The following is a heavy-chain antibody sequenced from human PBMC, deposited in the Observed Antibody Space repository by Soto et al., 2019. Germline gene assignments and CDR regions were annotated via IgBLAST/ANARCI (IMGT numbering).Heavy chain of an antibody. Sequence: SVKVSCKASGGTFSSYAISWVRQAPGQGLEWMGGIIPIFGTANYAQKFQGRVTITADKSTSTAYMELSSLRSEDTAVYYCARRSGYDYHWFDPWGQGTLVSVAS. D-gene: IGHD5-12*01. CDR1: GGTFSSYA. J-gene: IGHJ5*02. CDR3: ARRSGYDYHWFDP. V-gene: IGHV1-69*06. CDR2: IIPIFGTA.